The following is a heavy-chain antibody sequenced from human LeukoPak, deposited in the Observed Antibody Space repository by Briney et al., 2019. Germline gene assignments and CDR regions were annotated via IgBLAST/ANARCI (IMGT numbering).Heavy chain of an antibody. Sequence: GGSLRLSRAASGFTFSNAWMSWVRQAPGKGLEWVGRIKSKTDGGTTDYAAPVKGRFTISRDDSKNTLYLQMNSLKTEDTAVYYCTTTERVYYYGSGSYYNNTYYFDYWGQGTLVTVSS. CDR1: GFTFSNAW. CDR3: TTTERVYYYGSGSYYNNTYYFDY. J-gene: IGHJ4*02. D-gene: IGHD3-10*01. V-gene: IGHV3-15*01. CDR2: IKSKTDGGTT.